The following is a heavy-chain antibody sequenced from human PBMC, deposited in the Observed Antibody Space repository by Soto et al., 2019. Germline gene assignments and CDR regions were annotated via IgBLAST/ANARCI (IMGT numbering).Heavy chain of an antibody. CDR1: GGSISSSSYY. CDR2: IYYSGST. D-gene: IGHD6-6*01. CDR3: ARQGEQLVLGDY. V-gene: IGHV4-39*01. J-gene: IGHJ4*02. Sequence: SETLSLTCTVSGGSISSSSYYWGWIRQPPGKGLEWIGSIYYSGSTYYNPSLKSRVTISVDTSKNQFSQKLSSVTAADTAVYYCARQGEQLVLGDYWGQGTLVTVSS.